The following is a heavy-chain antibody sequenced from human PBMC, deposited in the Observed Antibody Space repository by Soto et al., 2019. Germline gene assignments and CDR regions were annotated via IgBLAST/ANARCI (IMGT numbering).Heavy chain of an antibody. J-gene: IGHJ6*02. CDR2: TYYRSKWYN. D-gene: IGHD6-13*01. CDR1: GDSVSGNSAA. V-gene: IGHV6-1*01. Sequence: QVQLQQSGPGLVKPSQTLSLTCAISGDSVSGNSAAWNWIRESPSRGLEWLGRTYYRSKWYNDYAVSVKSRITINPDTSKNQFSLQLNSVTPEDTAMYYCAREGGQQLVACYSYYYMDVWGQGTTVTVSS. CDR3: AREGGQQLVACYSYYYMDV.